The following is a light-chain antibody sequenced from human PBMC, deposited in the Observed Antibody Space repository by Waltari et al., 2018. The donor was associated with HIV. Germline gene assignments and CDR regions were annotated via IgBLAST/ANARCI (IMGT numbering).Light chain of an antibody. Sequence: EIVLTQSPGTLSLSPGERATLSCSASQSVSSSYLAWYQQKPGQAPRLLIYGASSRATGIPDRFSGSGSGTDFTFTISRLEPEDFAVYYCQQYGSSSLTFGGGTKVEIK. CDR2: GAS. CDR3: QQYGSSSLT. CDR1: QSVSSSY. V-gene: IGKV3-20*01. J-gene: IGKJ4*01.